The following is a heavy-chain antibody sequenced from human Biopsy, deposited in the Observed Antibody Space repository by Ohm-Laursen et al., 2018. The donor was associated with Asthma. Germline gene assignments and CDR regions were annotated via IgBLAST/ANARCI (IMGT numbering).Heavy chain of an antibody. V-gene: IGHV1-3*01. D-gene: IGHD3-9*01. J-gene: IGHJ3*02. CDR3: ARTYFDFLTGQVHDAFAM. CDR2: INAANGNT. CDR1: GYTFINYA. Sequence: SVKVSCKASGYTFINYAIHWVRQAPGHSLEWMGWINAANGNTKYSQKFQGRLTISRDTSASTAYMDLSSLRSEDTTVYYCARTYFDFLTGQVHDAFAMWGQGTMVTVSS.